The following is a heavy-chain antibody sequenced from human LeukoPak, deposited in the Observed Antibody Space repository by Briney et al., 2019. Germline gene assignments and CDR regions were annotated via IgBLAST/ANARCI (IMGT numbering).Heavy chain of an antibody. CDR2: ISGSGGGT. V-gene: IGHV3-23*01. J-gene: IGHJ4*02. Sequence: QTGGSLRLSCAASGYTFSSYAMSWVRQAPEKGLEWVSTISGSGGGTYYTDSVKGRFTISRDDSKNTLYLQMNSLRAEDTAVYYCVKELGRYRNNCFDYWGQGTLVTVSS. CDR3: VKELGRYRNNCFDY. CDR1: GYTFSSYA. D-gene: IGHD1-26*01.